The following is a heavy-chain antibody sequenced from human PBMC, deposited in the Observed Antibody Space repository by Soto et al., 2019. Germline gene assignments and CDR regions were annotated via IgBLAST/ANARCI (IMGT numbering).Heavy chain of an antibody. CDR2: ISWNSGSI. CDR3: AKDLGYCSSTSCSYYGMDV. D-gene: IGHD2-2*01. CDR1: GFTFDDYA. V-gene: IGHV3-9*01. Sequence: VQLVESGGGVVQPGRSLRLSCAASGFTFDDYAMHWVRQAPGKGLEWVSGISWNSGSIGYADSVKGRFTISRDNAKNSLYLQMNSLRAEDTALYYCAKDLGYCSSTSCSYYGMDVWGQGTTVTVSS. J-gene: IGHJ6*02.